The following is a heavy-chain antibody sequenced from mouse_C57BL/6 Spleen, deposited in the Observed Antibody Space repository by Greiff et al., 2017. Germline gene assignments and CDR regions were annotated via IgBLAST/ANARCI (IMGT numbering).Heavy chain of an antibody. CDR1: GYTFTSYG. Sequence: QVQLKQSGAELARPGASVKLSCKASGYTFTSYGISWVKQRTGQGLEWIGEIYPRSGNTYYNEKFKGKATLTADKSSSTAYMELRSLASEDSAVYFCARNGGSSYGYFDVWGTGTTVTVSS. D-gene: IGHD1-1*01. V-gene: IGHV1-81*01. J-gene: IGHJ1*03. CDR3: ARNGGSSYGYFDV. CDR2: IYPRSGNT.